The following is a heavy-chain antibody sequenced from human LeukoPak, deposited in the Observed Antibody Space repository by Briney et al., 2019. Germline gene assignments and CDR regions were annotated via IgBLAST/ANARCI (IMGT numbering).Heavy chain of an antibody. D-gene: IGHD5-18*01. J-gene: IGHJ4*02. CDR1: GGSFSGYY. V-gene: IGHV4-59*01. Sequence: SETLSLTCAVYGGSFSGYYWSWIRQPPGKALEWVGYIYNSGSTNYNPSLKGRVTTSVDTSKNQVSLKLSSVTAADTAVYHCAREAMYSYGNNFDYWGQGTLVTVSS. CDR2: IYNSGST. CDR3: AREAMYSYGNNFDY.